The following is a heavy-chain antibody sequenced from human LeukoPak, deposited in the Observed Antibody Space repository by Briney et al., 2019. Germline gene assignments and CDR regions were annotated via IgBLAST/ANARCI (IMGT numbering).Heavy chain of an antibody. CDR3: SKRETASNSKYFDY. Sequence: GGSLRLSCAASGFTFSNYAMHWVRQAPGKGLEWVSGIVGSGISTKYADSVKGRFTMSRDNSKNILYLQMDSLRAEDTAVYFCSKRETASNSKYFDYWGQGTLVTVSS. V-gene: IGHV3-23*01. CDR2: IVGSGIST. D-gene: IGHD4-23*01. CDR1: GFTFSNYA. J-gene: IGHJ4*02.